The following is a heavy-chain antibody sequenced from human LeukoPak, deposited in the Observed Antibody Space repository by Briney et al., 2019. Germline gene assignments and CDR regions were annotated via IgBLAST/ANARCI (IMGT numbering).Heavy chain of an antibody. J-gene: IGHJ4*02. CDR1: GGSISSYY. CDR3: ARRDDFYYFDY. D-gene: IGHD3-3*01. Sequence: KTSETLSLTCTVSGGSISSYYWGWIRQPPGKGLEWIGSIYHSGSTYYNPSLKSRVTISVDTSKNQFSLKLSSVTAADTAVYYCARRDDFYYFDYWGQGTLVTVSS. CDR2: IYHSGST. V-gene: IGHV4-38-2*02.